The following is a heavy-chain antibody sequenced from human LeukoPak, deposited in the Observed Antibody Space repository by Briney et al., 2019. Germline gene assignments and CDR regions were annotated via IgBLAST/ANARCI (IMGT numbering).Heavy chain of an antibody. Sequence: PSETLSPTCTVSGASMSCDSYCCGWIRQPPGKGLESLASVYGTGSIYYNPSLRSRGCISVDTSRNLISLKLNSATAADTAVYFCARRYCPTPYFSFLGEFWGQEILVAVSS. CDR1: GASMSCDSYC. D-gene: IGHD2-8*01. J-gene: IGHJ4*02. CDR2: VYGTGSI. CDR3: ARRYCPTPYFSFLGEF. V-gene: IGHV4-39*01.